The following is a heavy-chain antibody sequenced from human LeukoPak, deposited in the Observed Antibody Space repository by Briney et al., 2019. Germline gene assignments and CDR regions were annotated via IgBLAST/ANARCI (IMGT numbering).Heavy chain of an antibody. CDR2: INQDV. V-gene: IGHV3-7*01. CDR3: ARGTLLPGIDY. D-gene: IGHD1-26*01. CDR1: GFTFSSYS. Sequence: GGSLRLSCAASGFTFSSYSMNWVRQAPGKGLEWVANINQDVVDSVKGRFTISRDNAKNSLYLQVSSLRAEDTAVYYCARGTLLPGIDYWGQGTLVTASS. J-gene: IGHJ4*02.